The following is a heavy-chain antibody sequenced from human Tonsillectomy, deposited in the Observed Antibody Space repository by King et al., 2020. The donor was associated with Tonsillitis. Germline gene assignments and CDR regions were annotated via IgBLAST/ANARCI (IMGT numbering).Heavy chain of an antibody. CDR2: INSDGSTT. J-gene: IGHJ6*03. CDR1: GFTFNIYW. D-gene: IGHD4-23*01. V-gene: IGHV3-74*01. Sequence: VQLVESGGGLVQPGGSLRLSCAASGFTFNIYWIHWVRQAPGKGLVWVSRINSDGSTTDYADSVKGRFTISRDNAKNTLYLQMNSLRAEDTAVYYCARERGGNSYYHYYYMDVWGKGTTVTVSS. CDR3: ARERGGNSYYHYYYMDV.